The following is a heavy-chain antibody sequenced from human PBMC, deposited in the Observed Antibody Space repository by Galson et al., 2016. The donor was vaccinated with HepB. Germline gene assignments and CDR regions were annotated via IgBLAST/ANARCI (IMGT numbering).Heavy chain of an antibody. Sequence: SVKVSCKASGGTFDNYAISWVRQAPGQGLQWLGWIIPRIDIANYAQKFQGRVTITADPSTAYMELRGLTSEDTAMYFFARMDMVPTLDYYYMDVWGQGTTVIVSS. D-gene: IGHD5-12*01. CDR3: ARMDMVPTLDYYYMDV. CDR2: IIPRIDIA. J-gene: IGHJ6*03. V-gene: IGHV1-69*10. CDR1: GGTFDNYA.